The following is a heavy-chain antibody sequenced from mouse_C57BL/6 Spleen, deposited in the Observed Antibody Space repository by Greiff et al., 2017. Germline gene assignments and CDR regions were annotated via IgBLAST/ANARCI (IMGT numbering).Heavy chain of an antibody. V-gene: IGHV1-72*01. D-gene: IGHD1-1*01. Sequence: QVQLQQPGAELVKPGASVKLSCKASGYTFTSYWMHWVKQRPGRGLEWIGRIDPNSGGTKYNEKFKSKATLTVDKPSSKAYMQLSSLTSEDSAVYYCSRSDDYGDWYFDVWGTGTTVTVSS. J-gene: IGHJ1*03. CDR3: SRSDDYGDWYFDV. CDR1: GYTFTSYW. CDR2: IDPNSGGT.